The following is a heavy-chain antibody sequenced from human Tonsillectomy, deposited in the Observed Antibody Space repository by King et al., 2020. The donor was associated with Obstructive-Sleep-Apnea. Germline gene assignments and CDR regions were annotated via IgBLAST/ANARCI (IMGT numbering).Heavy chain of an antibody. CDR3: ANVDTAMSYYYYGMDV. D-gene: IGHD5-18*01. Sequence: QLVQSGGGVVQPGRSLRLSCAASGFTFSSYGMHWVRQAPGKGLEGVAGISYDGSNKYYGDSVKGRLTISRDNSKNTRYLQMNSLRAEDTAVYCCANVDTAMSYYYYGMDVWGQGTTVTVSS. CDR1: GFTFSSYG. J-gene: IGHJ6*02. V-gene: IGHV3-30*18. CDR2: ISYDGSNK.